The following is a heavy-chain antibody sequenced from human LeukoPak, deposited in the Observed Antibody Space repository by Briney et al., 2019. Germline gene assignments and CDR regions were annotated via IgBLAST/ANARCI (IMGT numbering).Heavy chain of an antibody. D-gene: IGHD5-12*01. V-gene: IGHV4-30-4*01. CDR3: ARELIVATIKSGRFDY. CDR2: MNHSGST. Sequence: PSQTLSLTCTVSGGSISSGDYYWSWIRQPPGKGLEWIGEMNHSGSTNYNPSLKSRVTISVDTSKNQFSLKLSSVTAADTAVYYCARELIVATIKSGRFDYWGQGSLVTVSS. CDR1: GGSISSGDYY. J-gene: IGHJ4*02.